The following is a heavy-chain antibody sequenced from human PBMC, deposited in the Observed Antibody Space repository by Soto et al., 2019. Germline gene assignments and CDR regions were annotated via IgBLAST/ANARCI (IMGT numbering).Heavy chain of an antibody. CDR2: IVPIVDTS. CDR3: VSVVAIPGYPDN. CDR1: GGTFSSYA. Sequence: QVQLVQSGAEVRQPASSVKVSCKTSGGTFSSYAISWVRQAPGQGLEWMGGIVPIVDTSTYAQKFQGRVTITADKSTSTVDMELSSLRSDDTAVYYCVSVVAIPGYPDNWGQGTLVTVSS. V-gene: IGHV1-69*14. D-gene: IGHD5-12*01. J-gene: IGHJ4*02.